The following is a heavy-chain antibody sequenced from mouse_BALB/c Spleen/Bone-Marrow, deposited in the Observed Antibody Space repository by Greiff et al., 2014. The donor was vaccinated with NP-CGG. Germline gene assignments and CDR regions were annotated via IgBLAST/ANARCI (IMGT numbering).Heavy chain of an antibody. J-gene: IGHJ2*01. V-gene: IGHV1S16*01. Sequence: QVQLKQSGAELVKPGASVKLSCQASGYTFTSYWMHLGKLRPGQGFEWIGEINPSNGGTNYNEKFKRKATLTVDKSSSTAYMQLSSLTSEDSAVYYCTIGGFDYWGQGTTLTVSS. CDR2: INPSNGGT. CDR3: TIGGFDY. CDR1: GYTFTSYW.